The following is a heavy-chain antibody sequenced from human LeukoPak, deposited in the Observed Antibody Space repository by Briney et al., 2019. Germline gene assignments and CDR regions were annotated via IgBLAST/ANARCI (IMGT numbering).Heavy chain of an antibody. J-gene: IGHJ4*02. D-gene: IGHD3-10*01. CDR2: LTGSDSRT. V-gene: IGHV3-23*01. CDR3: AKHFYDSGSYYSVDS. Sequence: HTGGSLRLSCAASGFIFSSYPMSWVRQAPGKGLEWVSALTGSDSRTYYADSVKGRFTISRENSKKTLYLQMNSLRADDTAVYYCAKHFYDSGSYYSVDSWGQGTLVTVSS. CDR1: GFIFSSYP.